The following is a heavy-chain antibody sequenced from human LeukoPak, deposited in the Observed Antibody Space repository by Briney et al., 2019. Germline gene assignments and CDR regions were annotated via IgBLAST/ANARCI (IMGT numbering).Heavy chain of an antibody. CDR3: ARAHPGYCSGGSCYSIDY. J-gene: IGHJ4*02. Sequence: GSSVKVSCKASGGTFSSYAISWVRQAPGQGLEWMGGIIPIFGTANYAQKFQGRVTITADESTSTAYMELSSLRSEDTAVYYCARAHPGYCSGGSCYSIDYWGQGTLVTVSS. CDR1: GGTFSSYA. V-gene: IGHV1-69*01. CDR2: IIPIFGTA. D-gene: IGHD2-15*01.